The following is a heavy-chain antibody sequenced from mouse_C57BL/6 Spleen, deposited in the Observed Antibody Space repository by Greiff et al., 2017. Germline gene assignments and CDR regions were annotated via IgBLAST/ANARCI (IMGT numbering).Heavy chain of an antibody. CDR3: ARWGLRAAWFAY. Sequence: QVQLQQPGAELVMPGASVKLSCTASGYTFTSYWMHWVKQRPGQGLEWLGEIDPSDSYTNYNQKFKGKSTLTVDKSSSTAYMQLSSLTSEDSAVYYCARWGLRAAWFAYWGQGTLVTVSA. V-gene: IGHV1-69*01. J-gene: IGHJ3*01. CDR1: GYTFTSYW. CDR2: IDPSDSYT. D-gene: IGHD2-4*01.